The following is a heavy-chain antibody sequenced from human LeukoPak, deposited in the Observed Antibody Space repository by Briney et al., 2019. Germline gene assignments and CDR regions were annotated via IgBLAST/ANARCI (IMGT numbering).Heavy chain of an antibody. J-gene: IGHJ4*02. V-gene: IGHV4-61*02. CDR2: IYISGNT. Sequence: NASETLSLTCTVSGGSISSDSYYWSWIRQPAGRGLEWIGRIYISGNTNYNPSLKSRVTMSLDTSKNQFSLTLTSVTAADTAVYYCARVSPGSGWFLDYWGQGTLVTVSS. D-gene: IGHD6-19*01. CDR3: ARVSPGSGWFLDY. CDR1: GGSISSDSYY.